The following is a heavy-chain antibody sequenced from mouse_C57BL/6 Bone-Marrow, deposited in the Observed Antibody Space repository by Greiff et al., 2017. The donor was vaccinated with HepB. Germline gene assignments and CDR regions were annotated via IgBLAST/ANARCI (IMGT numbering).Heavy chain of an antibody. CDR2: IYPGSGNT. J-gene: IGHJ4*01. CDR3: ARVGYGNPYAMDY. CDR1: GYTFTDYY. V-gene: IGHV1-76*01. Sequence: QVQLQQSGAELVRPGASVKLSCKASGYTFTDYYINWVKQRPGQGLEWIARIYPGSGNTYYNEKFKGKATLTAEKSSSTAYMQLSSLTSEDSAVYFCARVGYGNPYAMDYWGQGTSVTVSS. D-gene: IGHD2-1*01.